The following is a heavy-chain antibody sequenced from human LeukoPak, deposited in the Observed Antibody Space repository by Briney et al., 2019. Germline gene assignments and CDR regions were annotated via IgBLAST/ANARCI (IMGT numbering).Heavy chain of an antibody. D-gene: IGHD2-2*01. CDR3: ARVPDIVVVPAAHIGYYFDY. J-gene: IGHJ4*02. CDR1: GGSISSSSYY. CDR2: IYYSGST. V-gene: IGHV4-39*01. Sequence: SETLSLTCTVSGGSISSSSYYWGWIRQPPGKGLEWIGSIYYSGSTYYNPSLKSRVTISVDTSKNQFSLKLSSVTAADTAVYYCARVPDIVVVPAAHIGYYFDYWGQGTLVTVSS.